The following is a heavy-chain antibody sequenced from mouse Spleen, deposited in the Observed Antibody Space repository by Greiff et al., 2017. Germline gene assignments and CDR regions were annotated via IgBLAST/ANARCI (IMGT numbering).Heavy chain of an antibody. CDR2: INSNGGST. Sequence: EGQRVESGGGLVKPGGSLKLSCAASGFTFSSYAMSWVRQTPEKRLEWVAAINSNGGSTYYPDTVKDRFTISRDNAKNTLYLQMSSLRSEDTALYYCAREVPFAYWGQGTLVTVSA. CDR3: AREVPFAY. V-gene: IGHV5-6-3*01. CDR1: GFTFSSYA. D-gene: IGHD5-1*01. J-gene: IGHJ3*01.